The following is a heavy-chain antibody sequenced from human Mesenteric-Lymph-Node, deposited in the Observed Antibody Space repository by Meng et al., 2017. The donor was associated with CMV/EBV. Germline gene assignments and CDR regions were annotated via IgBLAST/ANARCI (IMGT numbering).Heavy chain of an antibody. CDR1: GYSFNVNF. J-gene: IGHJ4*02. V-gene: IGHV1-2*06. CDR2: INPNIGDT. D-gene: IGHD3-10*01. Sequence: SGYSFNVNFVHWVRQAPGQGLEWMGRINPNIGDTNYAQKFQGRVTMTRDTSISTAYMELSRLRSDDTAVYYCGRAVNYGSGSYYFDYWGQGTLVTVSP. CDR3: GRAVNYGSGSYYFDY.